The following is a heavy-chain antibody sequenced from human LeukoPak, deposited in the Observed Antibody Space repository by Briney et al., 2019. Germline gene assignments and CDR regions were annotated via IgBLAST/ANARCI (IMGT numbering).Heavy chain of an antibody. J-gene: IGHJ4*02. Sequence: SETLSLTCTVSGGSISHYHWSWIRQPPGKGLEWIGNIYNSGSTNYSPSLKSRVTISVDTSKNQFSLKLSSVTAADTAVYYCARDLINVPVSGDWGQGTLVTVSS. D-gene: IGHD6-19*01. V-gene: IGHV4-4*08. CDR3: ARDLINVPVSGD. CDR1: GGSISHYH. CDR2: IYNSGST.